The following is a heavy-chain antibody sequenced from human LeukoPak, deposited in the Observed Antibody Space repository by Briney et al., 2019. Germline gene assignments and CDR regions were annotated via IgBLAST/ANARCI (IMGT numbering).Heavy chain of an antibody. Sequence: ASVKVSCKASGYTFTSYYMHWVRQAPGQGLEWMGIINPSGGSTSYAQKFQGRVTMTRDTSTSTVYMELSSLRSEDTGVYYCARDLVVVHDAFDIWGQGTMVTVSS. CDR2: INPSGGST. J-gene: IGHJ3*02. CDR3: ARDLVVVHDAFDI. V-gene: IGHV1-46*01. D-gene: IGHD3-22*01. CDR1: GYTFTSYY.